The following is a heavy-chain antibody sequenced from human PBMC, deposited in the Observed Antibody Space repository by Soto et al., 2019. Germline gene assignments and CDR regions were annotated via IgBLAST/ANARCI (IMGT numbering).Heavy chain of an antibody. D-gene: IGHD6-13*01. Sequence: QVQLVQSGAEVKKPGASVKVSCKASGYIFTNYYIHWVRQAPGQGLEWMAIINPLPTSGSTNYAQEFRGRVTVTRDTSTSTVYMELSSLRSDDTAIYYCARDVAAAAYWGQGTLVTVSS. CDR3: ARDVAAAAY. V-gene: IGHV1-46*01. CDR1: GYIFTNYY. J-gene: IGHJ4*02. CDR2: INPLPTSGST.